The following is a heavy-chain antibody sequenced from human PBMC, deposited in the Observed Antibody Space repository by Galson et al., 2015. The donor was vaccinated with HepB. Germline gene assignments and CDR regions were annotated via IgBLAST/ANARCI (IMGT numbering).Heavy chain of an antibody. CDR3: ARDGWNGDYGSPFDP. Sequence: SVKVSCKASGGTFSSYAISWVRQAPGQGLEWMGGIIPIFGTANYAQKFQGRVTIIADESTSTAYMELSSLRSEDTAVYYCARDGWNGDYGSPFDPWGQGTLVTVSS. CDR1: GGTFSSYA. V-gene: IGHV1-69*13. J-gene: IGHJ5*02. CDR2: IIPIFGTA. D-gene: IGHD4-17*01.